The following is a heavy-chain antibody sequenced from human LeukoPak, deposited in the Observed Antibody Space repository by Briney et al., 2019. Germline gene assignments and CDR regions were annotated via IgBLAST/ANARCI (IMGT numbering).Heavy chain of an antibody. D-gene: IGHD3-10*01. CDR1: GYLFSNYW. Sequence: GESLKISRKGSGYLFSNYWIAWVRQMPGKGLEWMGIIYPGDSDTRYSPSFQGQVTISADKSISTTSLQWSSLKASDTAIYYCARGIAGYNSRGFDYWGQGTLVTVSS. CDR2: IYPGDSDT. J-gene: IGHJ4*02. CDR3: ARGIAGYNSRGFDY. V-gene: IGHV5-51*01.